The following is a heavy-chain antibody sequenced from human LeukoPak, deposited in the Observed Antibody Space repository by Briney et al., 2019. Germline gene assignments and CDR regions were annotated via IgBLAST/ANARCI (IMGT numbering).Heavy chain of an antibody. CDR1: GYTFTGYY. Sequence: GASVKVSCKASGYTFTGYYMHWVRQAPGQGLEWMGWINPNSGGTNYAQKFQGRVTMTRDTSISTAYMELSRLRSDDTAVYYCARAVWDSSYPRDYFDYWGQGTLVTVSS. V-gene: IGHV1-2*02. D-gene: IGHD6-6*01. J-gene: IGHJ4*02. CDR3: ARAVWDSSYPRDYFDY. CDR2: INPNSGGT.